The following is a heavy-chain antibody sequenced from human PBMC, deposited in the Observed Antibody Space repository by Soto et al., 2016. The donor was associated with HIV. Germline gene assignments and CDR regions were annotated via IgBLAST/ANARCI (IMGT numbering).Heavy chain of an antibody. CDR2: INPNSGGT. J-gene: IGHJ3*02. V-gene: IGHV1-2*02. Sequence: QVQLVQSGAEVKKPGASVKVSCKASGYTFTGYYMHWVRQAPGQGLEWMGWINPNSGGTNYAQKFQGRVTMTRDTSTNTVYMELSSLRSEDTALYYCTREEGAFDIWGQGTMVTVSS. CDR3: TREEGAFDI. CDR1: GYTFTGYY.